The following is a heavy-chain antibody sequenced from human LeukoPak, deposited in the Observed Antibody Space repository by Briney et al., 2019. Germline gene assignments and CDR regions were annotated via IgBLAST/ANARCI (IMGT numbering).Heavy chain of an antibody. J-gene: IGHJ3*02. CDR1: GFTFSTYG. CDR2: IWSDGNNK. Sequence: PGRSLRLSCAATGFTFSTYGMHWVRQAPGKGLEWVAVIWSDGNNKFYADSVKGRFTFSRDNSRNTLSLQMNSLRAEDTAVYYCVKERGPFDAFDIWGQGTMATVSS. V-gene: IGHV3-33*06. CDR3: VKERGPFDAFDI.